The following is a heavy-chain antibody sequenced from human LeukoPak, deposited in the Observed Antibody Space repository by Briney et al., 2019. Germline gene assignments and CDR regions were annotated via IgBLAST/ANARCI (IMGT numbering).Heavy chain of an antibody. CDR2: IYTSGST. V-gene: IGHV4-4*07. D-gene: IGHD3-3*01. J-gene: IGHJ5*02. CDR3: ARDLDFWGVWGVGWFDP. CDR1: GGSISSYY. Sequence: SETLSVTCTDSGGSISSYYWSGMRQPAGKGLEWIGRIYTSGSTNYNPSLKSRVTMSVDTSKNQFSLKLSSVTAADTAVYFCARDLDFWGVWGVGWFDPWGQGTLVTVPS.